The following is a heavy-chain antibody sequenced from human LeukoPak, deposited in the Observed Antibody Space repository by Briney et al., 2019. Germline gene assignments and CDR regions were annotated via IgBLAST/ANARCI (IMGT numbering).Heavy chain of an antibody. CDR3: ASQPPYYYDSSGYYA. D-gene: IGHD3-22*01. CDR2: INHSGST. V-gene: IGHV4-34*01. Sequence: SETLSLTCAVCGGSFSGYYWSWIRQPPGKGLEWIGEINHSGSTNYNPSLKSRVTISVDTSKNQFSLKLSSVTAADTAVYYCASQPPYYYDSSGYYARGQGTLVTVSS. CDR1: GGSFSGYY. J-gene: IGHJ4*02.